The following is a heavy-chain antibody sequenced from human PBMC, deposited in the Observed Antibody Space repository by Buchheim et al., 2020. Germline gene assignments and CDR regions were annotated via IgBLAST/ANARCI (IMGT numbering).Heavy chain of an antibody. CDR1: GFSFSRKA. CDR3: ARDAEDGYNDIDY. CDR2: ISDDSNQK. V-gene: IGHV3-30*04. Sequence: QVQLVESGGGVVQPGRSLRLSCAASGFSFSRKAMHWVRQAPGKGLQAVAVISDDSNQKYYADSVKGRFTISRDNSKNTLYLQLSSLRAEDTAMYYCARDAEDGYNDIDYWGQGTL. D-gene: IGHD5-24*01. J-gene: IGHJ4*02.